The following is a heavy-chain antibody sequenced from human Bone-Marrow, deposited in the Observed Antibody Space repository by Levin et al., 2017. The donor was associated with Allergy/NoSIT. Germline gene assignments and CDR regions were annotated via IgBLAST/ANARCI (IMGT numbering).Heavy chain of an antibody. CDR3: ARRLSSGWYSVDY. CDR2: IDPSDAYT. Sequence: KDGESLKISCKGSGYSFTSYWISWVRQMPGKGLEWMGRIDPSDAYTNYSPAFQGHVTISADTSINTAYLQWSSLKSSDTAMYYCARRLSSGWYSVDYWGQGTLVTVSS. J-gene: IGHJ4*02. CDR1: GYSFTSYW. D-gene: IGHD6-19*01. V-gene: IGHV5-10-1*01.